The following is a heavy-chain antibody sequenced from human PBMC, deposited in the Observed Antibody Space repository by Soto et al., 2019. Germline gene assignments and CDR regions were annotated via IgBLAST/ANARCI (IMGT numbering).Heavy chain of an antibody. Sequence: EVQLVQSGAEVKKPGESLKISCKGSGYSFTSYWIGWVRQMPGKGLEWMGIIDPGDSDTRYSPSFQGQVTISADKSISTAYLQWSSLKASDTAMYYCARLKRDGYNYSPLYYWGQGTLVTVSS. D-gene: IGHD5-12*01. J-gene: IGHJ4*02. CDR3: ARLKRDGYNYSPLYY. CDR1: GYSFTSYW. CDR2: IDPGDSDT. V-gene: IGHV5-51*03.